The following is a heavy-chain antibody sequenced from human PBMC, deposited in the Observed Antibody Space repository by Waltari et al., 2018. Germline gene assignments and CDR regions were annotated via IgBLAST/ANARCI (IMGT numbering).Heavy chain of an antibody. D-gene: IGHD3-10*01. CDR2: LDPEDGQA. J-gene: IGHJ3*01. V-gene: IGHV1-69-2*01. CDR1: GDTFTDNY. CDR3: AAALGGGISASRPFHF. Sequence: EVQLLQSGAEVKKPGTPVKISCKVSGDTFTDNYIHWIQQAPGKGLQWMGLLDPEDGQALYAEKFQGRVTMTADTSIHTAYMELTSLTSEDTAFYYCAAALGGGISASRPFHFWGQGTMITVSS.